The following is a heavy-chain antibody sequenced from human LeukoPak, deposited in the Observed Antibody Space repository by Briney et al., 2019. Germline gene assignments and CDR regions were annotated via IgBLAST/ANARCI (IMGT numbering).Heavy chain of an antibody. Sequence: PGGSLRLSCAASGFTVSNNYMSWVRQAPGKGLEWVSAISGSGGSTYYADSVKGRFTISRDNSKNTLYLQMNSLRAEDTAVYYCAKDSSGYYERGYFGYWGQGTLVTVSS. D-gene: IGHD3-22*01. J-gene: IGHJ4*02. CDR1: GFTVSNNY. CDR2: ISGSGGST. CDR3: AKDSSGYYERGYFGY. V-gene: IGHV3-23*01.